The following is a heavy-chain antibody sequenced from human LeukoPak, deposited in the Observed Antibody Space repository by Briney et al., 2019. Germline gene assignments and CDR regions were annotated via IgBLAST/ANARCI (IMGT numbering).Heavy chain of an antibody. CDR2: IISSSRTI. CDR1: GFTFSTYN. V-gene: IGHV3-48*02. CDR3: ARAQAGGDSYYDSGTSPNIHY. D-gene: IGHD3-16*01. Sequence: GRCLRLSCAASGFTFSTYNINWVSQAPGKVLGWVAYIISSSRTIYYADSVRGRFSISRDNAKNSLYLQMNSLRDEDTAVYYCARAQAGGDSYYDSGTSPNIHYWGQGTLVTVSS. J-gene: IGHJ4*02.